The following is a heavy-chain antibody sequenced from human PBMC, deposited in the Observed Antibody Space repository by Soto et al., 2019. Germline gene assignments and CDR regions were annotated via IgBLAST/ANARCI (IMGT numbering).Heavy chain of an antibody. CDR2: IVPVFGMV. V-gene: IGHV1-69*17. J-gene: IGHJ6*02. CDR1: RGTFNTSP. D-gene: IGHD3-16*01. Sequence: QVLLAQSGAEVKKPGSSVKVSCQTSRGTFNTSPISWVRQAPGQGLEWLGDIVPVFGMVNYAQQFQDRLNLSACKSATRNFIEVGRLTTEDTGVYLGATPRLRGRQYDYRSPATASLYHSGLGVWGQGTTVIVSS. CDR3: ATPRLRGRQYDYRSPATASLYHSGLGV.